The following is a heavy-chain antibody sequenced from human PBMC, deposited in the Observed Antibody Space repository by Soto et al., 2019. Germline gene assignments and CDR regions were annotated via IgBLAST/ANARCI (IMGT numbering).Heavy chain of an antibody. CDR2: ISYSGNT. Sequence: TLSLTCTVSGGSIISGYWSWIRQPPGKGLEWIGYISYSGNTNYNPSPKSRVTMSLDTPKNQFSLRLSSVTTADTAVYYCAGLRGYAGSPIEYWGQRTLVTVSS. CDR3: AGLRGYAGSPIEY. CDR1: GGSIISGY. D-gene: IGHD2-15*01. J-gene: IGHJ4*02. V-gene: IGHV4-59*13.